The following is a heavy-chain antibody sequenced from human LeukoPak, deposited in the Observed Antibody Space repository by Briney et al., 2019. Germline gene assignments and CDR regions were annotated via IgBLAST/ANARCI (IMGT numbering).Heavy chain of an antibody. V-gene: IGHV3-48*03. D-gene: IGHD3-22*01. CDR1: GFTFSSYE. CDR2: ISSSGSTI. CDR3: ARVAYYYDSSVYYFDY. J-gene: IGHJ4*02. Sequence: GGSLRLSCAASGFTFSSYEMNWVRQAPGKGLEWVSYISSSGSTIYYADSVKGRFTISRDNAKNSLYLQMNSLRAEDTAVYYCARVAYYYDSSVYYFDYWGQGTLVTVSS.